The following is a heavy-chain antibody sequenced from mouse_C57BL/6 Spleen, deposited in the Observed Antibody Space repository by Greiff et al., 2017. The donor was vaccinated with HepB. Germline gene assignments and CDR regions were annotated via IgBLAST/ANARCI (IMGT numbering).Heavy chain of an antibody. V-gene: IGHV1-69*01. CDR2: IDPSDSYT. CDR3: ERVPYSGSSLDY. Sequence: VQLQQPGAELVMPGASVKLSCKASGYTFTSYWMHWVKQRPGQGLEWIGEIDPSDSYTNYNQKFKGKSTLTVDKSSSTAYMQLSSLTSEDSAGYYCERVPYSGSSLDYWGQGTTRTVSS. J-gene: IGHJ2*01. D-gene: IGHD1-1*01. CDR1: GYTFTSYW.